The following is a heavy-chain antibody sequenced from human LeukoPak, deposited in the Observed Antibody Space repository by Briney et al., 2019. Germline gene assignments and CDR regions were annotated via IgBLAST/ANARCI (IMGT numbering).Heavy chain of an antibody. Sequence: SETLSLTCAVYGGSFSGYYWSWIRQPPGKGLEWIGEINHSGSTNYNPSLKSQVTISVDTPNNQFSLKLSSVTAADTAVYYCARTTKYQSNWAGFDPWGQGTTVTVSS. V-gene: IGHV4-34*01. D-gene: IGHD7-27*01. CDR3: ARTTKYQSNWAGFDP. J-gene: IGHJ5*02. CDR2: INHSGST. CDR1: GGSFSGYY.